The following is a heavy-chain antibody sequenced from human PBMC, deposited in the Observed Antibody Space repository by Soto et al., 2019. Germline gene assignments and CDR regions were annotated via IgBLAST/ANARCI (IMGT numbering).Heavy chain of an antibody. D-gene: IGHD5-18*01. V-gene: IGHV3-30*18. J-gene: IGHJ4*02. CDR2: ISYDGSNK. Sequence: ESGGGVVQPGRSLRLSCAASGFTFSSYGMHWVRQAPGKGLEWVAVISYDGSNKYYADSVKGRFTISRDNSKNTLYLQMNSLRAEDTAVYYCAKDQGMTAMCNWGQGTLVTVSS. CDR3: AKDQGMTAMCN. CDR1: GFTFSSYG.